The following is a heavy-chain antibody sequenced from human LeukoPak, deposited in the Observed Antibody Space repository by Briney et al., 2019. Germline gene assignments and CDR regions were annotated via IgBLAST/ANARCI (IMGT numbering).Heavy chain of an antibody. V-gene: IGHV3-7*01. CDR1: GFTFSSYW. J-gene: IGHJ4*02. D-gene: IGHD2/OR15-2a*01. Sequence: GGSLRLSCAASGFTFSSYWMSWVRQAPGKGLEWVANIKQDGSEKYYVDSVKGRFTISRDNAKNSLYLQMDSLTAEDTAVYYCTRKGSQWDFLVDYWGQGTRVTVSP. CDR3: TRKGSQWDFLVDY. CDR2: IKQDGSEK.